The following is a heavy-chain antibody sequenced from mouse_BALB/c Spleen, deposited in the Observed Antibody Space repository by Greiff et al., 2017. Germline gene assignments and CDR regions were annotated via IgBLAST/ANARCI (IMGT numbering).Heavy chain of an antibody. Sequence: VQLQQSGAELVKPGASVKLSCTASGFNIKDTYMHWVKQRPEQGLEWIGRIDPANGNTKYDPKFQGKATITADTSSNTAYLQLSSLTSEDTAVYYCARREVGSYYAMDDWGQGTSVTVAS. CDR1: GFNIKDTY. J-gene: IGHJ4*01. CDR2: IDPANGNT. CDR3: ARREVGSYYAMDD. V-gene: IGHV14-3*02. D-gene: IGHD3-1*01.